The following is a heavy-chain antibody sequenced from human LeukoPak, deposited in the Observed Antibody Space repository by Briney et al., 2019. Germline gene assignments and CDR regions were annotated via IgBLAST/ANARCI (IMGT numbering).Heavy chain of an antibody. CDR1: GYTFTSYY. CDR2: INPSGGST. CDR3: ARDLGLPPTIPFDP. V-gene: IGHV1-46*01. J-gene: IGHJ5*02. D-gene: IGHD5-24*01. Sequence: ASVKVSCKASGYTFTSYYMHWVRQAPGQGLEWMGIINPSGGSTSYAQKFQGRVTITADKSTSTAYMELSSLRSEDTAVYYCARDLGLPPTIPFDPWGQGTLVTVSS.